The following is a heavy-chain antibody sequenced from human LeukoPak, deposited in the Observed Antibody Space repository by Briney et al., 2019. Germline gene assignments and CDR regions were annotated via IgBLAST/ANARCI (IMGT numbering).Heavy chain of an antibody. V-gene: IGHV5-51*01. Sequence: GASLKISCKGSGYSFTSYWIGWVRQMPAKGLEWMGIIYPGDSDTRYSPSFQGQVTISADKSISTASLQWSSLKASDTAMYYCARIVVPAAIHDAFDIWGQGTMVTVSS. D-gene: IGHD2-2*02. CDR1: GYSFTSYW. CDR2: IYPGDSDT. CDR3: ARIVVPAAIHDAFDI. J-gene: IGHJ3*02.